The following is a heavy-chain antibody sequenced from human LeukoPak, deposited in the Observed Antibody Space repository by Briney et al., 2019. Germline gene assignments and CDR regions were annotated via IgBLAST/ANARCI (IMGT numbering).Heavy chain of an antibody. D-gene: IGHD5-18*01. Sequence: ASETLSLTCAVYGGSFSGYYWSWIRQPPGKGLEWIGEINHSGSTNYNPSLKSRVTISVDTSKNQFSLKLSSVTAADTAVYYCARGRIQLWLRLSYFDYWGQGTLVTVSS. J-gene: IGHJ4*02. V-gene: IGHV4-34*01. CDR2: INHSGST. CDR1: GGSFSGYY. CDR3: ARGRIQLWLRLSYFDY.